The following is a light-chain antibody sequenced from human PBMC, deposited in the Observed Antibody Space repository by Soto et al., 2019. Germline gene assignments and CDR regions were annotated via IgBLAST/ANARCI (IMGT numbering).Light chain of an antibody. J-gene: IGKJ4*01. Sequence: EIVLTQSPGTLTLSPGERATLSCRASQSISSNYFAWYQQKPGQAPRVLIYGPSSRATGIPDRFSGSGSGTDFTLTISRLEPEDSAVYDCQQYGRSPPLLTFGGGTKVEIK. CDR1: QSISSNY. CDR3: QQYGRSPPLLT. V-gene: IGKV3-20*01. CDR2: GPS.